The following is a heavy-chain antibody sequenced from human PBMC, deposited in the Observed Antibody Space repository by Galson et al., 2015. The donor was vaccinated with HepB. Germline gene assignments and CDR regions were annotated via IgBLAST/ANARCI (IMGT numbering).Heavy chain of an antibody. D-gene: IGHD3-3*01. CDR1: GGTFSSYA. CDR3: ARRQDDFWSGTIKSWYYYYYMDV. Sequence: SVKVSCKASGGTFSSYAISWVRQAPGQGLEWMGGIIPILGIANYAQKFQGRVTITADKSTSTAYMELSSLRSEDTAVYYCARRQDDFWSGTIKSWYYYYYMDVWGKGTTVTVSS. J-gene: IGHJ6*03. CDR2: IIPILGIA. V-gene: IGHV1-69*10.